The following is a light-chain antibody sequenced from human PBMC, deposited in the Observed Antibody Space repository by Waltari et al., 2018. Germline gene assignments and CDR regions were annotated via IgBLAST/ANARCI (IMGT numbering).Light chain of an antibody. CDR2: EVS. Sequence: QSALTQPASASGSLGQSLTISCTGPSSDVGDYNYVSWYQQYPGKAPKLIIYEVSKRPSGVPDRFSGSKSGNTAFLTVSGLQAEDEADYYCDSYAGSSNRVFGGGTKVTVL. V-gene: IGLV2-8*01. CDR3: DSYAGSSNRV. CDR1: SSDVGDYNY. J-gene: IGLJ2*01.